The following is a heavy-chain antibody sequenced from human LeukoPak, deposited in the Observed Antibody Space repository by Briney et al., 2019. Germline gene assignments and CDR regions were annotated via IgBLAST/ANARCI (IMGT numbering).Heavy chain of an antibody. Sequence: SETLSLTCTVSGGSISSYYWSWIRQPPGKGLEWIGYIYYSGTTNYNPSLKSRVTISVDTSKNQFSLKLSSVTAADTAVYYCARRVATINWYFDLWGRGTLVTVSS. V-gene: IGHV4-59*08. CDR1: GGSISSYY. CDR3: ARRVATINWYFDL. CDR2: IYYSGTT. D-gene: IGHD5-12*01. J-gene: IGHJ2*01.